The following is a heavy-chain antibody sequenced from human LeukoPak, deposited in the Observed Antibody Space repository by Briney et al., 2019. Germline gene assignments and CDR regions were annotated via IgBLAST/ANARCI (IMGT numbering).Heavy chain of an antibody. Sequence: PGGSLRLSCAASGFTFSSFWMSWVRQAPGKGLEWVANIKTDGSEKYYVDSVKGRFTISRDNAKNPLSLQMNSLSAEDTAVYYCTRDWGGVAAGIDYWGQGTLVTVSS. V-gene: IGHV3-7*01. CDR2: IKTDGSEK. CDR3: TRDWGGVAAGIDY. CDR1: GFTFSSFW. J-gene: IGHJ4*02. D-gene: IGHD6-13*01.